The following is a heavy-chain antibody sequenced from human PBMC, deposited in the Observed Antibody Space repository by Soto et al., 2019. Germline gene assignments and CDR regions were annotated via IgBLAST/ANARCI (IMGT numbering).Heavy chain of an antibody. CDR1: GYTFTGYY. J-gene: IGHJ5*02. CDR3: ARVSTSGNLRRSFDP. D-gene: IGHD1-7*01. CDR2: INPNSGGT. V-gene: IGHV1-2*02. Sequence: GASVKVSCKASGYTFTGYYMHWVRQAPGQGLEWMGWINPNSGGTNYAQKFQGRVTITGDESMSTAYMELSRLRSEDTAVYYCARVSTSGNLRRSFDPWGQGTLVTVSS.